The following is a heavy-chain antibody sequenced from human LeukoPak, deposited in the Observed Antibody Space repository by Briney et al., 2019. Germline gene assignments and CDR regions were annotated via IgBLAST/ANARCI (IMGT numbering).Heavy chain of an antibody. Sequence: GGSLRLSCAASGFTFSTYWMSRVRQAPGKGLEWVAHIKEDGSEKYYVDSVKGRFTISRDNAKNSLYLQMNNLRAEDTAVYYCARDIAVAGLLDYWGQGTLVTVSS. D-gene: IGHD6-19*01. V-gene: IGHV3-7*01. CDR3: ARDIAVAGLLDY. J-gene: IGHJ4*02. CDR1: GFTFSTYW. CDR2: IKEDGSEK.